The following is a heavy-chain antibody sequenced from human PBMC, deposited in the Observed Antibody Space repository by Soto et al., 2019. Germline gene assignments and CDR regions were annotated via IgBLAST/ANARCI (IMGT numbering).Heavy chain of an antibody. J-gene: IGHJ5*02. V-gene: IGHV1-69*08. CDR3: ARDSSHDYGDSSLSGNWFDP. Sequence: QVQLVQSGAEVKKPGSSVKVSCKASGGTFSSYTISWVRQAPGQGLEWMGRIIPILGIANYAQKFQGRVTITADKSTSTAYMELSILRSEDTAVYYVARDSSHDYGDSSLSGNWFDPWGQGTLVTVSS. D-gene: IGHD4-17*01. CDR2: IIPILGIA. CDR1: GGTFSSYT.